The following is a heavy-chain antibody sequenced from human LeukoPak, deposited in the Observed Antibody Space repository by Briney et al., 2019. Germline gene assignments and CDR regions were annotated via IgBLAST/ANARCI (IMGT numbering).Heavy chain of an antibody. J-gene: IGHJ6*03. D-gene: IGHD4-17*01. CDR2: ISAYNGNT. CDR1: GGTFSDNA. CDR3: ARVPSVDYAHPTLLNYFYYYMDV. Sequence: GASVKVSCKASGGTFSDNAISWVRQAPGQGLEWMGWISAYNGNTNYAQKLQGRVTMTTDTSTSTAYMELRSLRSDDTAVYYCARVPSVDYAHPTLLNYFYYYMDVWGKGTTVTVSS. V-gene: IGHV1-18*04.